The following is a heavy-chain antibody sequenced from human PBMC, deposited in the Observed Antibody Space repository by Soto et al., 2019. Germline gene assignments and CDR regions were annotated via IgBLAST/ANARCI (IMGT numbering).Heavy chain of an antibody. J-gene: IGHJ3*02. CDR1: GFTFSSYG. D-gene: IGHD4-17*01. Sequence: QVQLVESGGGVVQPGRSLRLSCAASGFTFSSYGMHWVRQAPGKGLEWVAVISYDGSNKYYADSVKGRFTISRDNSKNTLYLQMNSLRAEDTAVYYCAKDQRNGDYAGAPDAFDIWGQGTMVTVSS. V-gene: IGHV3-30*18. CDR3: AKDQRNGDYAGAPDAFDI. CDR2: ISYDGSNK.